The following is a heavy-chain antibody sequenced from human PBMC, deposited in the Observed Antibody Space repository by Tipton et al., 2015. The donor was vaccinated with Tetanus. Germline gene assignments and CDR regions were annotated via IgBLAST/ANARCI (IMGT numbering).Heavy chain of an antibody. CDR2: ITPIFGTT. D-gene: IGHD1-14*01. Sequence: QSGPEVKKPGSSVKVSCETSGGTFSSYAIAWVRQAPGQGLEWVGGITPIFGTTNSAPKFQGRVTITADESTSTAYMELSNLRSEDPAAYYRARAPNRISRAYDYWGPGPQITVSS. V-gene: IGHV1-69*13. J-gene: IGHJ4*02. CDR1: GGTFSSYA. CDR3: ARAPNRISRAYDY.